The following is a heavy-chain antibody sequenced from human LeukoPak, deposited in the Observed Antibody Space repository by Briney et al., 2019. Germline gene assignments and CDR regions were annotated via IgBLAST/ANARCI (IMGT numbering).Heavy chain of an antibody. CDR2: IYSGVST. Sequence: GPLRSSGAASGFTFSSNYMSGVRQAPGKGLEWCAVIYSGVSTYYADSVKGRFTISRDNSKNTLYLQMNSLRAEDTAVYYCARDSTGIAARVYYYYYMDVWGKGTTVTVSS. CDR3: ARDSTGIAARVYYYYYMDV. V-gene: IGHV3-53*05. CDR1: GFTFSSNY. J-gene: IGHJ6*03. D-gene: IGHD6-6*01.